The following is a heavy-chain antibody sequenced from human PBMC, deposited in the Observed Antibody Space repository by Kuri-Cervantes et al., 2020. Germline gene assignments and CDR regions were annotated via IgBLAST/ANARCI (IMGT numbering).Heavy chain of an antibody. CDR3: ARVYWTYLFVP. V-gene: IGHV2-5*01. Sequence: SGPTLAKPTQTLTLTCTFTGFSLNTPGVGVAWIRQPPGKALEWLAINFWIDNERYSPSLKSRLTITQDTSKSQVVLTMTNMDPADTGTYYCARVYWTYLFVPWGQGTLVTVSS. CDR2: NFWIDNE. D-gene: IGHD3/OR15-3a*01. J-gene: IGHJ5*02. CDR1: GFSLNTPGVG.